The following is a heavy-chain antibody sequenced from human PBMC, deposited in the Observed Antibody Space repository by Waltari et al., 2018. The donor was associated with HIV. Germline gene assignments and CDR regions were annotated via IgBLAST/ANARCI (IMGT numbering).Heavy chain of an antibody. CDR3: ARDAAPPEY. V-gene: IGHV3-30*04. CDR1: GFSFSSEA. Sequence: QVQLVESGGGVVQPGRSLRLSVAASGFSFSSEAMHWVRQAPGKGLEWVAAISYDGRNKFYADSVKGRFTISRDNSKNTVYVEMSSLSPEDTAVYFCARDAAPPEYWGQGTLVTVSS. J-gene: IGHJ4*02. CDR2: ISYDGRNK.